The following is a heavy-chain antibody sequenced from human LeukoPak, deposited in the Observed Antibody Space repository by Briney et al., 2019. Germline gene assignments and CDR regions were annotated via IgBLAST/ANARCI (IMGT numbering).Heavy chain of an antibody. J-gene: IGHJ4*02. CDR2: ISWNSGSI. CDR3: ARSRYCSSTSCYKDY. D-gene: IGHD2-2*02. CDR1: GFTFDDYA. Sequence: PGRSLRLSCAASGFTFDDYAMHWVRQAPGKGLEWVSGISWNSGSIGYADSVKGRFTISRDNAKNSLYLQMNNMRAEDTAVYYCARSRYCSSTSCYKDYWGQGTLVTVSS. V-gene: IGHV3-9*01.